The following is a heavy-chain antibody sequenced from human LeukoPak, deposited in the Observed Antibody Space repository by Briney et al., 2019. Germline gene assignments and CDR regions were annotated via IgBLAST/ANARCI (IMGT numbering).Heavy chain of an antibody. D-gene: IGHD3-10*01. J-gene: IGHJ4*02. CDR1: GFTFSSYG. Sequence: GGSLRLSCAASGFTFSSYGMSWVRQAPGKGLEWVSAIGTAGDTYYPGSVKGRFTISRENAKNSLYLQMNSLRAGDTAVYYCARGYYYGSGSKTLFDYWGQGTLVTVSS. CDR3: ARGYYYGSGSKTLFDY. CDR2: IGTAGDT. V-gene: IGHV3-13*01.